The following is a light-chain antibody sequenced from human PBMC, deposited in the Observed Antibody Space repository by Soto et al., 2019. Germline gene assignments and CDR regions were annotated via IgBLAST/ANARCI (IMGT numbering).Light chain of an antibody. V-gene: IGLV2-8*01. CDR3: SSYAGSNNPFV. J-gene: IGLJ1*01. CDR1: SSDVGGYNY. Sequence: QSALTQPPSASGSPGQSVTISCTGTSSDVGGYNYVSWYQQHPGKAPKLMIYEVSKRPSGVPDRFSGSKSGNTASLTVSGLQAEDEAYYYCSSYAGSNNPFVFGTGTKLTVL. CDR2: EVS.